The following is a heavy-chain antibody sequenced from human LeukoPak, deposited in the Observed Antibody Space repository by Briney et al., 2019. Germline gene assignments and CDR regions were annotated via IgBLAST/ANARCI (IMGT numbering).Heavy chain of an antibody. V-gene: IGHV4-39*07. D-gene: IGHD6-19*01. CDR2: IYYSGST. CDR3: ASPQRYSSGYFDD. J-gene: IGHJ4*02. CDR1: GGSISSSSYY. Sequence: SETLSLTCTVSGGSISSSSYYWGWIRQPPGNGLEWIGSIYYSGSTYYNPSLKSRVTISVDTSKNQFSLKLRSVTAADTAVYYCASPQRYSSGYFDDWGQGTLVTVSS.